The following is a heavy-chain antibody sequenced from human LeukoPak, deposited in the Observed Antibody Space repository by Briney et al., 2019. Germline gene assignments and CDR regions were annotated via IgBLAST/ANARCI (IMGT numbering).Heavy chain of an antibody. CDR1: GGSISSGDYY. CDR3: ARYGYCSSTSCPDAFDI. D-gene: IGHD2-2*01. Sequence: SQTLSLTCTVSGGSISSGDYYWSWIRQPPGKGLEWIGYIYYSGSTYYNPSLKSRVTISVDTSKNQFSLTLSSVTAADTAVYYCARYGYCSSTSCPDAFDIWGQGTMVTVSS. V-gene: IGHV4-30-4*01. CDR2: IYYSGST. J-gene: IGHJ3*02.